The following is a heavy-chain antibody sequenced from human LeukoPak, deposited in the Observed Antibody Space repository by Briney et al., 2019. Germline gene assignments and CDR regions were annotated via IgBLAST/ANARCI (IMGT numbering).Heavy chain of an antibody. J-gene: IGHJ6*02. CDR2: IKSKTDGGTT. CDR3: TTDGDIVVVPAAMPGREVYGMDV. Sequence: GGSLRLSCAASGFTFSNAWMSWVRQAPGKGLEWVGRIKSKTDGGTTDYAAPVTGRFTISRDDSKNTLYLQMNSLKTEDTAVYYCTTDGDIVVVPAAMPGREVYGMDVWGQGTTVTVSS. V-gene: IGHV3-15*01. D-gene: IGHD2-2*01. CDR1: GFTFSNAW.